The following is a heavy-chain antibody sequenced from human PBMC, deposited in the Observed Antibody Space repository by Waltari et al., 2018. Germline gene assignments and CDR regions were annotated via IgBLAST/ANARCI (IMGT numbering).Heavy chain of an antibody. CDR3: VRHRTTYPLEIDY. CDR1: GDSFTGHW. J-gene: IGHJ4*02. V-gene: IGHV5-10-1*01. D-gene: IGHD2-2*01. CDR2: IDPSDSFR. Sequence: EVQLVQSGAEVKKPEESLRISGEGSGDSFTGHWISWVRQMPGKGLEWVGRIDPSDSFRNYGPAFEGHVTISVDQSLRTAYLQWDSLKASDTAIYYCVRHRTTYPLEIDYWGQGTLVTVSS.